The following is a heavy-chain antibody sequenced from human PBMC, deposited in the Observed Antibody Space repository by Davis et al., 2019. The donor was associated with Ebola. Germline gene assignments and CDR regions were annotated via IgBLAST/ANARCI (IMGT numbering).Heavy chain of an antibody. CDR1: GFTLSSKW. D-gene: IGHD1/OR15-1a*01. V-gene: IGHV3-7*01. CDR2: IKEDGSEK. J-gene: IGHJ4*02. CDR3: TTTFEY. Sequence: GESLKISCAVSGFTLSSKWMHWVRQVPGKGLEWVAKIKEDGSEKLEVDSVKGRFTISRDNAKDSLYLQMNSLRAEDTAMYYCTTTFEYWGQGTLVTVSS.